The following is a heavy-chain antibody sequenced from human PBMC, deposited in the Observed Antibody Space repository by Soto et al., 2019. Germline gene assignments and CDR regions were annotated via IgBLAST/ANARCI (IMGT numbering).Heavy chain of an antibody. CDR2: IYYSGYS. Sequence: QVQLQESGPGLVKPSQTLSLTCTVSGGSISSGDYKWSWIRQPPGKGLEWIGYIYYSGYSYNNPSITSRVTMPVTTSKHQFSLKLSSVTAPDTAIYYCARSDIYVPLEYWGQGTLVTVPS. J-gene: IGHJ4*02. V-gene: IGHV4-30-4*01. CDR1: GGSISSGDYK. CDR3: ARSDIYVPLEY. D-gene: IGHD3-9*01.